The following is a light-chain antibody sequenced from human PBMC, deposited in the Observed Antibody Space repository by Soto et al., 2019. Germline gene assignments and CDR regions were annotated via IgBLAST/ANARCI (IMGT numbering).Light chain of an antibody. CDR3: QQYSAWPLT. CDR1: QSVRSN. J-gene: IGKJ4*01. Sequence: EIVMTQSPSIMSVSPGERATLYCRASQSVRSNFLAWSQHNPGQAPRLLIHGASTRATVVPARFSGSASETEFTLTISSLKSADFAVYECQQYSAWPLTFGGGTKVEIK. CDR2: GAS. V-gene: IGKV3-15*01.